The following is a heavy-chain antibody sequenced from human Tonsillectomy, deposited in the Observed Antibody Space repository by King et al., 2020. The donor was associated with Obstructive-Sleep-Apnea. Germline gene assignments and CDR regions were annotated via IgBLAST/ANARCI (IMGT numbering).Heavy chain of an antibody. CDR1: GGSISSYY. D-gene: IGHD6-13*01. Sequence: QLQESGPGLVKPSETLSLTCTVSGGSISSYYWSWIRQPPGKGLEWIGYIYYSGSTNYNPSLKSRVTISVDTSKNQFSPKLSSVTAADTAMYYCARVRGLGIAAAGTSGYFDYWGHGTLVTVSS. V-gene: IGHV4-59*01. CDR3: ARVRGLGIAAAGTSGYFDY. J-gene: IGHJ4*01. CDR2: IYYSGST.